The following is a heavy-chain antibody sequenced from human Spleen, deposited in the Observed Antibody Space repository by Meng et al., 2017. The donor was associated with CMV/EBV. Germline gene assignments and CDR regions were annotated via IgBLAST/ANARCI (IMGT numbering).Heavy chain of an antibody. CDR2: ISWDGGST. J-gene: IGHJ6*02. CDR1: GFTFDDYA. V-gene: IGHV3-43D*03. D-gene: IGHD4/OR15-4a*01. CDR3: AKDSNYDYYYGMDV. Sequence: GESLKISCAASGFTFDDYAMHWVRQAPGKGLEWVSLISWDGGSTYCADSVKGRFTISRDNSKNSLYLQMNSLRAEDTALYYCAKDSNYDYYYGMDVWGQGTTVTVSS.